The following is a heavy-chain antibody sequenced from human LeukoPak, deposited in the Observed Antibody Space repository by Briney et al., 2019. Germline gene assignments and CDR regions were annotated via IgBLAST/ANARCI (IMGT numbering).Heavy chain of an antibody. V-gene: IGHV4-61*02. D-gene: IGHD3-3*01. CDR3: AREADDTIFGVVYFDY. CDR2: IYTSGST. CDR1: GGSISSGSYY. Sequence: SETLSLTCTVSGGSISSGSYYWSWIRQPAGKGLEWIGRIYTSGSTNYNPSLKSRVTISVDTSKNQFSLKLSSVTAADTAVYYCAREADDTIFGVVYFDYWGQGTLVTVSS. J-gene: IGHJ4*02.